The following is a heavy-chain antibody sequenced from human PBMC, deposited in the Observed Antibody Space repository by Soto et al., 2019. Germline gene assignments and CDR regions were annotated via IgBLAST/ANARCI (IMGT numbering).Heavy chain of an antibody. D-gene: IGHD5-12*01. CDR3: ARVSPVCMDIAATFDFDP. CDR2: IYYSGST. V-gene: IGHV4-39*01. J-gene: IGHJ5*02. CDR1: GGSISSSSYY. Sequence: SGTLSLTCTVSGGSISSSSYYWGWIRQPPGKGLEWIGSIYYSGSTYYNPSLKRRVTISVYTSKNQYSLKISSVTAPDTAVYYFARVSPVCMDIAATFDFDPWGQGTLLTVSS.